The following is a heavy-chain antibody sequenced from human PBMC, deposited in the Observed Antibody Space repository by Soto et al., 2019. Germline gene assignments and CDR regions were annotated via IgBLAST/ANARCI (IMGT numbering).Heavy chain of an antibody. J-gene: IGHJ5*02. CDR1: GGSISSSSYY. Sequence: QLQLQESGPGLVKPSETLSLTCTVSGGSISSSSYYWGWIRQPPGKGLEWIGSIYYSGSTYYNPSLKSRVTISVDTSKNQFSLKLSSVTAADTAVYYCARLLTDPLTSGYPWFDPWGQGTLVTVSS. CDR3: ARLLTDPLTSGYPWFDP. CDR2: IYYSGST. D-gene: IGHD3-22*01. V-gene: IGHV4-39*01.